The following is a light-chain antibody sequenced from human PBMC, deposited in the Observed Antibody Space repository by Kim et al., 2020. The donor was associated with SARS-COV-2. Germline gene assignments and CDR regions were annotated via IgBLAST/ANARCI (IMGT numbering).Light chain of an antibody. CDR3: QAWDSSTPQV. CDR2: QDT. Sequence: SYELTQPPSVSVSPGQTASITCSGDKLGDEYACWYQQKPGQSPVLVIYQDTKRPSGIPERFSGSNSGNTATLTISGTQAVDEADYYCQAWDSSTPQVFGG. V-gene: IGLV3-1*01. J-gene: IGLJ3*02. CDR1: KLGDEY.